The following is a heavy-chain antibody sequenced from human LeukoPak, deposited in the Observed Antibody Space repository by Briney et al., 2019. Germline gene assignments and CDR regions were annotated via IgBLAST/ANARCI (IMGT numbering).Heavy chain of an antibody. V-gene: IGHV3-21*01. CDR1: GFTFSSYS. D-gene: IGHD3-9*01. CDR2: ISSSSSYI. CDR3: ARAYDILTGDHMDV. J-gene: IGHJ6*03. Sequence: GGSLRLSCAASGFTFSSYSMYWVRQAPGKGLEWVSSISSSSSYIYYADSVKGRFTISRDNAKNSLYLQMNSLRAEDTAVYYCARAYDILTGDHMDVWGKGTTVTVS.